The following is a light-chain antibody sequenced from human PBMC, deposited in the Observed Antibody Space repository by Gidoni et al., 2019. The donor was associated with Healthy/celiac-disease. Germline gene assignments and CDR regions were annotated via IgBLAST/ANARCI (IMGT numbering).Light chain of an antibody. V-gene: IGKV3-15*01. Sequence: EIVMTQSPATLSVSPGERATLSCRASQSVSSNLAWYQQKPGQAPSLLIYGASTRATGIPARFSGSESGTEFTLTISSLQSEDFAVYYCQQYNNWPPRTFGQGTKVEIK. CDR3: QQYNNWPPRT. CDR1: QSVSSN. J-gene: IGKJ1*01. CDR2: GAS.